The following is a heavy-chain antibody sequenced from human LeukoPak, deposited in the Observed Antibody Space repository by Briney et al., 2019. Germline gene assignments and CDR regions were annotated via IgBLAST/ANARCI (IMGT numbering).Heavy chain of an antibody. CDR3: AKEGEGYNYGYAY. D-gene: IGHD5-18*01. CDR2: TSGSGDKT. CDR1: GFIFRTYA. Sequence: GGSLRLSCAASGFIFRTYATTWVRQAPGKGLEWVSATSGSGDKTYYADSVKGRFTSSRDNSKNTVYLQMNRLRIEDTAEYYCAKEGEGYNYGYAYWGQGTLVTVSS. V-gene: IGHV3-23*01. J-gene: IGHJ4*02.